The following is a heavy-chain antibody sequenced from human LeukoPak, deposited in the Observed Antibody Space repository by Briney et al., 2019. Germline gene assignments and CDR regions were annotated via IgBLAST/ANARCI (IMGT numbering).Heavy chain of an antibody. CDR1: GGSFSGYY. CDR2: INHSGST. Sequence: PSETLSLTCAVYGGSFSGYYWSWIRQPPGKGLEWIGEINHSGSTNYNPSLKSRVTISVDTSKNQFSLKLSSVTAADTAVYYCARAPFSSCWYSMWVQGTMVTVSS. V-gene: IGHV4-34*01. D-gene: IGHD6-19*01. J-gene: IGHJ3*01. CDR3: ARAPFSSCWYSM.